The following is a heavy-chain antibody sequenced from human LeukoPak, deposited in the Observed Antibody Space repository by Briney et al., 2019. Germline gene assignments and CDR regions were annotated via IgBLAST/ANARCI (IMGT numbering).Heavy chain of an antibody. D-gene: IGHD2-8*01. Sequence: GASVKVSCKASGYTFTSYAISWVRQAPGQGLEWMGWISAYNGNTNYAQNLQGRVTMTTDTSTSTAYMELRSLRSDDTAVYYCALISYCTTITCYFLDYWGQGTLVTVSS. V-gene: IGHV1-18*01. J-gene: IGHJ4*02. CDR2: ISAYNGNT. CDR1: GYTFTSYA. CDR3: ALISYCTTITCYFLDY.